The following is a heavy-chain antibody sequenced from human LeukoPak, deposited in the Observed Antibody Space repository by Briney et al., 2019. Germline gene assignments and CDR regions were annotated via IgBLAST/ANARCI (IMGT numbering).Heavy chain of an antibody. CDR3: ASHVGGRTTPLDY. CDR2: ISGSGGST. J-gene: IGHJ4*02. V-gene: IGHV3-23*01. D-gene: IGHD1-26*01. CDR1: GFTFSSYA. Sequence: PGGSLRLSCAASGFTFSSYAMSWVRQAPGKGREWVSAISGSGGSTCYADSVKGRFTISRDNSKNTLYLQMNSLRAEDTAVYYWASHVGGRTTPLDYWGQGTLVTVSS.